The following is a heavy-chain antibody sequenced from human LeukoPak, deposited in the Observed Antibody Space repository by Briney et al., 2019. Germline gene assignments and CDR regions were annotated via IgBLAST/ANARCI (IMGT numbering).Heavy chain of an antibody. V-gene: IGHV3-7*01. D-gene: IGHD6-13*01. Sequence: GGSLRLSCAAPGFIFSSYWISWVRQAPGRGLEWVANIKQDGSEKYYVDSVKGRFTISRDNAKSSLYLQMNGLRAEDTAVYYCARDSSWYDYWGQGTLVTVSS. CDR2: IKQDGSEK. J-gene: IGHJ4*02. CDR3: ARDSSWYDY. CDR1: GFIFSSYW.